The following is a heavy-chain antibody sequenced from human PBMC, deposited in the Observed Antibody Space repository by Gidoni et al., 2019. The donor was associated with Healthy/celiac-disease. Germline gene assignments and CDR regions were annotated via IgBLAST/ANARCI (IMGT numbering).Heavy chain of an antibody. D-gene: IGHD2-15*01. V-gene: IGHV2-5*02. J-gene: IGHJ6*02. CDR2: IYWDDDK. CDR1: GFSLSTSGVG. Sequence: QITLKESGPTLVKPTQTLTLTCTFSGFSLSTSGVGVGWIRQPPGKALEWLALIYWDDDKRYSPSLKSRLTITKDTSKNQVVLTMTNMDPVDTATYYCAHSRYCSGGSCYANYYGMDVWGQGTTVTVSS. CDR3: AHSRYCSGGSCYANYYGMDV.